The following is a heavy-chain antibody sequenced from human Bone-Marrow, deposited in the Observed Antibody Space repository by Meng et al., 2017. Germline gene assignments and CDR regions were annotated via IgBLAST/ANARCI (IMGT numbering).Heavy chain of an antibody. CDR1: GYTLTELS. J-gene: IGHJ4*02. D-gene: IGHD3-16*02. CDR2: FDPEDGET. V-gene: IGHV1-24*01. Sequence: QVLSVPSVAEVKTPGAQVKVSWKLSGYTLTELSRHWVRQATGKGLEWIGGFDPEDGETIYAQKFQGRVTMTEDTSTDTAYMELSSLRSEDTAVYYCATIRGSYRYTLDYWGQGTLVTVSS. CDR3: ATIRGSYRYTLDY.